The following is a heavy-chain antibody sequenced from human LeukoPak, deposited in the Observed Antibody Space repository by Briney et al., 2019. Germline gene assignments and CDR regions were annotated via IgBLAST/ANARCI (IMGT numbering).Heavy chain of an antibody. Sequence: QTGGSLRLSCAASGFTVSSNYMSWFRQAPGKGLEWVSVIYSGGSTFYADSVKGRFTISRDISKNTLYLQMNSLRAEDTAVYYCARGGTAAPMSYWGQGTLVTVSS. CDR1: GFTVSSNY. CDR3: ARGGTAAPMSY. V-gene: IGHV3-53*01. CDR2: IYSGGST. J-gene: IGHJ4*02. D-gene: IGHD6-6*01.